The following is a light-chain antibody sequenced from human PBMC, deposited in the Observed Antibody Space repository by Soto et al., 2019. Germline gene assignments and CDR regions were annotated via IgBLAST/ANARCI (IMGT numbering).Light chain of an antibody. CDR3: ATWDDSLNAVL. Sequence: QSVLTQPPSASGTPGQRVTISCSGSSSNIGSNAVTWYQHFPGTAPKVLIYSDHQRPSGVPDRFSGSKSGTSASLAISGLRAEDEADYYCATWDDSLNAVLFGGGTKLTVL. V-gene: IGLV1-44*01. CDR1: SSNIGSNA. J-gene: IGLJ2*01. CDR2: SDH.